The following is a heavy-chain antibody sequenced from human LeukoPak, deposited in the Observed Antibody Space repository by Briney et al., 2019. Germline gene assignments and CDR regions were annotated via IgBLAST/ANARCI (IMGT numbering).Heavy chain of an antibody. Sequence: PGGSLRLSYAASGFTVSSNYMSWVRQAPGKGLEWVSVIYSGGSTYYADSVKGRFTISRDNSKNTLYLQMNSLRAEDTAVYYCASGVRGVIIGYWGQGTLVTVSS. V-gene: IGHV3-53*01. CDR2: IYSGGST. CDR3: ASGVRGVIIGY. D-gene: IGHD3-10*01. J-gene: IGHJ4*02. CDR1: GFTVSSNY.